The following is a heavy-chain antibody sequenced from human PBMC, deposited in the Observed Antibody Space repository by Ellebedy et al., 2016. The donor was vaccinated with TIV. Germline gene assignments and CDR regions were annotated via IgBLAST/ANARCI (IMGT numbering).Heavy chain of an antibody. Sequence: GGSLRLSXTASGFTFSRRRMGWVRQAPGKGLEWVANIKEDETEKYYAESVKGRFTISRDNAKNSLYLEMKSLRAEDTALYYCAGYGWPANFDPWGQGTLVTVSS. CDR1: GFTFSRRR. CDR2: IKEDETEK. J-gene: IGHJ5*02. D-gene: IGHD6-13*01. V-gene: IGHV3-7*01. CDR3: AGYGWPANFDP.